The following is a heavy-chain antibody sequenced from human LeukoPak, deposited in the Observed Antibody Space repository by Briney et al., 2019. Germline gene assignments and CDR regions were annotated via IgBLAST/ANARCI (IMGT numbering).Heavy chain of an antibody. V-gene: IGHV1-2*02. J-gene: IGHJ3*02. CDR3: AREITIFGVDRRDAFDI. CDR1: GYTFTGYY. Sequence: ASVKVSCKASGYTFTGYYMHWVRQAPGQGLEWMGWINPNSGGTNYAQKFQGRVTMTRDTSISTAYMELSRLRSDDTAVYYCAREITIFGVDRRDAFDIWGQGTMVTVSS. D-gene: IGHD3-3*01. CDR2: INPNSGGT.